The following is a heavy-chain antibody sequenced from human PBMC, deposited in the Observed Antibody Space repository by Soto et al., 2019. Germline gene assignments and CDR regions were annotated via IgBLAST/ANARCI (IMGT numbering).Heavy chain of an antibody. D-gene: IGHD6-13*01. CDR1: GFTFSSYA. CDR3: AKAQGPPRGIAAASHFDY. CDR2: IRGSGGST. Sequence: SGGSLRLSCAASGFTFSSYARSWVRQAPGKGLEWVSAIRGSGGSTYYADSVKGRFTISRENSKNTLYLQMNRLRAEDTAVYYCAKAQGPPRGIAAASHFDYCGQGTLVTVYS. J-gene: IGHJ4*02. V-gene: IGHV3-23*01.